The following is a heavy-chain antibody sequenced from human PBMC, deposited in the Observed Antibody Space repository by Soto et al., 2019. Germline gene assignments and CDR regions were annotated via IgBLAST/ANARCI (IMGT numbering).Heavy chain of an antibody. Sequence: AAGFTFGKSVMAWVRQAPGKGLEWVSTVGTTGATHYAESVKGRFTISRDNSKDTLFLQMNGLTAEDTAIYLCAREGFSSGQAGGFDIWGRGTVVIVSS. V-gene: IGHV3-23*01. CDR3: AREGFSSGQAGGFDI. CDR1: GFTFGKSV. CDR2: VGTTGAT. J-gene: IGHJ3*02. D-gene: IGHD6-19*01.